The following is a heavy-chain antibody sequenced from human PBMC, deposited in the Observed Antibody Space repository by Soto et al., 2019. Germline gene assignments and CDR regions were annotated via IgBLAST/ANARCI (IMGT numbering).Heavy chain of an antibody. CDR1: GYSFTSLD. V-gene: IGHV1-8*01. CDR3: ARGVSAGVDY. D-gene: IGHD1-26*01. J-gene: IGHJ4*02. Sequence: ASVKVSCKASGYSFTSLDINWVRQTAGQGPEWMGWMQPSTGRTGYAQKFQGRVTMTRDTSINTAYMELTTLTSDDTAFYYCARGVSAGVDYWGQGTLGTVSS. CDR2: MQPSTGRT.